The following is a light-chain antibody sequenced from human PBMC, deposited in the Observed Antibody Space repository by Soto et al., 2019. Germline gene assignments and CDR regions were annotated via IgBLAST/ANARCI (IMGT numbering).Light chain of an antibody. CDR3: SSYTSSGTFYV. V-gene: IGLV2-14*01. J-gene: IGLJ1*01. CDR1: SSDVGANDY. CDR2: EVS. Sequence: QPALTQPASVSGSPGQSITISCTGSSSDVGANDYVSWYQQHPGKAPKLMIYEVSNRPSGVSNRFSGSKSGNTASLTISGLQAEDEAGYYCSSYTSSGTFYVFGTGTKVTVL.